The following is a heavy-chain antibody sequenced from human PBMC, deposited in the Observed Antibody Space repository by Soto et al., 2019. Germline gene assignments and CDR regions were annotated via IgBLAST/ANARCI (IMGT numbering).Heavy chain of an antibody. CDR3: ARQGSNSSRRLSWFDP. Sequence: SETLSLTCTASGGSSSSSTYSWGWIRQPPGKGLEWIGSMHYSGATYYNPSLKSRGSISVDTSKSQFSLKLTFVTAADTAVYFCARQGSNSSRRLSWFDPCGQATLVTVSS. CDR2: MHYSGAT. D-gene: IGHD3-16*01. J-gene: IGHJ5*02. V-gene: IGHV4-39*01. CDR1: GGSSSSSTYS.